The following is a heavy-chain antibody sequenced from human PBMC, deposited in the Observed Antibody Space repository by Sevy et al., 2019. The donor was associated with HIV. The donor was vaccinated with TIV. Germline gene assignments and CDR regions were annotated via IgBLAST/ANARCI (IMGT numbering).Heavy chain of an antibody. J-gene: IGHJ5*02. D-gene: IGHD3-22*01. CDR1: ALTFSSHA. CDR2: ISYDGNIR. CDR3: ARDLGYESSGYLPFFDP. V-gene: IGHV3-30-3*01. Sequence: GGSLRLSCAASALTFSSHAMHWVRQAPGKGLESVAVISYDGNIRYYGDSVKGRFTISRDDSKNTLYLQMNSLRAEDTAVYYCARDLGYESSGYLPFFDPRGQGTLVTVSS.